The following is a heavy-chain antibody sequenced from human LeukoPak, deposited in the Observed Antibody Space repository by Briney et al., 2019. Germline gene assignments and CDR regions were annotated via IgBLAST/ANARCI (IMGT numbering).Heavy chain of an antibody. J-gene: IGHJ6*02. CDR1: GFTFDDYA. V-gene: IGHV3-9*01. D-gene: IGHD3-22*01. CDR2: ISWNSGSI. Sequence: PGRSLRLSCAASGFTFDDYAMHWVRQAPGKGLEWVSGISWNSGSIGYADSVKGRFTISRDNAKNSLYLQMNSLRAEDTALYYCAKDLGSRYYYDSSGYYYGDYYYGMDVWGQGTTVTVFS. CDR3: AKDLGSRYYYDSSGYYYGDYYYGMDV.